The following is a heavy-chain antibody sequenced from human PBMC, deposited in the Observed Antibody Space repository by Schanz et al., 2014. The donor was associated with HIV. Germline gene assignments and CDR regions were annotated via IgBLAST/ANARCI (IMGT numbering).Heavy chain of an antibody. V-gene: IGHV4-34*01. CDR2: VSHSGSN. CDR3: ARDNDPYYYDNSGYYDRLFDY. Sequence: QLYLQQWGSGLFKPAETLSLTCGVFGGSFSGYYWGWIRQSPEKGLEWIGEVSHSGSNNYNPSLQERVHIPIDPSKTQFSLSLSSVTAADTAVYYCARDNDPYYYDNSGYYDRLFDYWGQGTLVTVSS. J-gene: IGHJ4*02. D-gene: IGHD3-22*01. CDR1: GGSFSGYY.